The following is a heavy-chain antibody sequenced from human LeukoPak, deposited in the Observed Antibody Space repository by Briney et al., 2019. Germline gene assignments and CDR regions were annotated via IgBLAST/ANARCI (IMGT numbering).Heavy chain of an antibody. CDR2: ISYDESRK. Sequence: PGGSLRLSCAASGFTFSSYGMHWVRQAPGKGLEWVSLISYDESRKYYADSVKGRFTISRDNSKNTLYLQMNGLRAEDTAVYYCASSSALLEWLSPIGYYYYGMDVWGQGTTVTVSS. D-gene: IGHD3-3*01. V-gene: IGHV3-33*05. J-gene: IGHJ6*02. CDR1: GFTFSSYG. CDR3: ASSSALLEWLSPIGYYYYGMDV.